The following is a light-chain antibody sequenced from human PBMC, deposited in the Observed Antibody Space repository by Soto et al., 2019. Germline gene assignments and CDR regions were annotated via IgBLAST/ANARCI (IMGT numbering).Light chain of an antibody. J-gene: IGKJ2*03. CDR2: PAS. V-gene: IGKV1-9*01. Sequence: DIQLTQSPSFLSASVGDRVTVSCRASQDISTSLAWFQHKAGKVPQLLVYPASTLQDGVPSRFSGSGSGTYFTLTINNLQAEDFATYYCQHLRTYPFSFGQGTKLDIK. CDR3: QHLRTYPFS. CDR1: QDISTS.